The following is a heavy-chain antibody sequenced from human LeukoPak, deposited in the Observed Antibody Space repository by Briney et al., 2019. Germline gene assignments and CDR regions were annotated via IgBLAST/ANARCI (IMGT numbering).Heavy chain of an antibody. J-gene: IGHJ4*02. CDR3: ARDEVVGATGLDY. CDR2: ISSSSSYI. V-gene: IGHV3-21*01. Sequence: GGSLRLSCAASGFTFSSYSMNWVRQAPGKGLEWVSSISSSSSYIYYADSVKGRFTISRDNAKNSLYLQMNSLRAEDTAVYYCARDEVVGATGLDYWGQGTLVTVSS. CDR1: GFTFSSYS. D-gene: IGHD1-26*01.